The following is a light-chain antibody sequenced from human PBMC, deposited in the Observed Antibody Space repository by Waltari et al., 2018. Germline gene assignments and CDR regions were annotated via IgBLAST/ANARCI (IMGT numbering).Light chain of an antibody. J-gene: IGLJ1*01. CDR1: SSDVGGYNY. CDR2: GVS. V-gene: IGLV2-14*01. Sequence: QSALTQPASVSGSPGQSITISCTGTSSDVGGYNYVSWYQQYPGKAPQLMIYGVSYRPSGISNRFSGSKSGNTATLTISGLQAEDEADYHCSSYTSTKTGVFGTGTKVTVL. CDR3: SSYTSTKTGV.